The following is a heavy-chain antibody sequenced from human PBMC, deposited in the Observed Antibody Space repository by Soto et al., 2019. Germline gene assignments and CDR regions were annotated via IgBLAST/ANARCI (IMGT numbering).Heavy chain of an antibody. Sequence: QVQLVESGGGVVQPGTSLRLSCAASGFTFNNYGMHWVRQAPGTGLEWVAAISTDGSDKDYADSVKGRLTISRDNSKNTLYLQMDSLRAEDTAVYYCAKDQGIAASHGIDWGQGTMVTVSS. CDR2: ISTDGSDK. D-gene: IGHD6-13*01. J-gene: IGHJ3*01. CDR3: AKDQGIAASHGID. V-gene: IGHV3-30*18. CDR1: GFTFNNYG.